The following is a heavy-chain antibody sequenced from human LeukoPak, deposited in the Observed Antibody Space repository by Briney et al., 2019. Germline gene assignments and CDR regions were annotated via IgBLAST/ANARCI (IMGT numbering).Heavy chain of an antibody. D-gene: IGHD3-10*01. CDR3: ARRRYGSGGEFDY. V-gene: IGHV1-2*02. CDR2: INPNSGGT. CDR1: GYTFTSYG. Sequence: ASVKVSCKASGYTFTSYGISWVRQAPGQGLEWMGWINPNSGGTNYAQKFQGRVTMTRDTSISTAYMELSRLKSDDTAVYYCARRRYGSGGEFDYWGQGTLVTVSS. J-gene: IGHJ4*02.